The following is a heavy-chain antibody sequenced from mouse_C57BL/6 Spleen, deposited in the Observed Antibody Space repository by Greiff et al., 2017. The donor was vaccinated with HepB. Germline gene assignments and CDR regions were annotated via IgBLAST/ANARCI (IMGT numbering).Heavy chain of an antibody. J-gene: IGHJ2*01. CDR2: ISGGGGNT. CDR1: GFTFSSYT. CDR3: ARRTLYYFDY. Sequence: DVQLVESGGGLVKPGGSLKLSCAASGFTFSSYTMSWVRQTPEKRLEWVATISGGGGNTYYPDSVKGRFTISRDNAKNTLYLQMSSLRSEDTALYYCARRTLYYFDYWGQGTTLTVSS. V-gene: IGHV5-9*01.